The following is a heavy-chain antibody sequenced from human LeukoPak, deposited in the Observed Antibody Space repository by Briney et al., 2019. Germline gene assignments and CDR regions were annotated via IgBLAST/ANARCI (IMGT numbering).Heavy chain of an antibody. J-gene: IGHJ5*02. Sequence: HGESLKITCEGSGYSFTTYWIGWVRQMSGKGLEWMGIIYPGDSDTRYSPSFQGQVTISADKSISTAYLQWSSLKASDTAMYYCARWKGGDNWFDPWGQGTLVTVSS. CDR3: ARWKGGDNWFDP. V-gene: IGHV5-51*01. CDR1: GYSFTTYW. D-gene: IGHD1-1*01. CDR2: IYPGDSDT.